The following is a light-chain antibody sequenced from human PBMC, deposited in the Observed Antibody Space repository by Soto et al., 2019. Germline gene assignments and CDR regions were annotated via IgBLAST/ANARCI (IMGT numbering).Light chain of an antibody. V-gene: IGKV1-5*01. J-gene: IGKJ1*01. CDR2: DAS. CDR3: QQYSSYWT. Sequence: DIQMTQSPSTLSASVGDRVTITCRASQSISRWLAWYQQKPGKAPKLLIYDASTLEGGVPSRFSGSGSGTGSGTKFTLTISSLQPDDFATYYCQQYSSYWTLGQGTKVEIK. CDR1: QSISRW.